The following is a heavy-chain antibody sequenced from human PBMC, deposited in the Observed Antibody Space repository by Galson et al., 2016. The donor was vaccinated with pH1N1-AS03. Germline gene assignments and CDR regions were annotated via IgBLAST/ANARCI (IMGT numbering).Heavy chain of an antibody. J-gene: IGHJ4*02. V-gene: IGHV3-23*01. CDR2: ITGSGGST. CDR1: GFIFSDYD. D-gene: IGHD3-16*01. CDR3: AKVGWAHY. Sequence: SLRLSCAASGFIFSDYDVSWVRQAPGKGLEWVSAITGSGGSTNYADFVKGRFTISRDNSKNTLYLQLNSLRAEDTAVYYCAKVGWAHYWGQGTLVTVSS.